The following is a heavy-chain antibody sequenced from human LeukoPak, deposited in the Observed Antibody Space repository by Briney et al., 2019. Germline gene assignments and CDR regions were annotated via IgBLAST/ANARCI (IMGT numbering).Heavy chain of an antibody. V-gene: IGHV4-61*02. CDR1: GNSISSGDNY. Sequence: SETLSPTCTVSGNSISSGDNYWSWIRQPAGKGLEWIGRIYTSGSTYYNPSLKSRVTISVDTSKNQFSLKLSSVTAADTAVYYCARTTMVRGTYYMDVWGKGTTVTISS. D-gene: IGHD3-10*01. CDR3: ARTTMVRGTYYMDV. CDR2: IYTSGST. J-gene: IGHJ6*03.